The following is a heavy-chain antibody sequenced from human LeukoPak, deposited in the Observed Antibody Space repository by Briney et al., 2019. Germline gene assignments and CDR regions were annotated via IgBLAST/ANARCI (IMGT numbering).Heavy chain of an antibody. CDR1: GFTLSSYW. Sequence: GGSLRLSCAASGFTLSSYWMSWVRQAPGKGLEGGANIKYDGSEKDYVDSVKGRFTISRDNAKNSLYLQMNSLRAEDTAVYYCARDIAPAGLFFDYWGQGTLVTVSS. J-gene: IGHJ4*02. CDR2: IKYDGSEK. CDR3: ARDIAPAGLFFDY. V-gene: IGHV3-7*01. D-gene: IGHD6-13*01.